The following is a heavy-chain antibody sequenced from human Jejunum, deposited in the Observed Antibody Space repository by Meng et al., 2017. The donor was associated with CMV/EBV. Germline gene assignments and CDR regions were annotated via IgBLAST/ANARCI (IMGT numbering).Heavy chain of an antibody. CDR1: GFPLSDYY. V-gene: IGHV3-11*01. CDR3: ARRRDYFDS. CDR2: ISSSGTTT. Sequence: SCQASGFPLSDYYMGWIRQAPGKGLEWLSYISSSGTTTYYVDSVRGRFTISRDNAKNSLYLQMSSLRGEDTAVYYCARRRDYFDSWGQGTLVTVSS. J-gene: IGHJ4*02.